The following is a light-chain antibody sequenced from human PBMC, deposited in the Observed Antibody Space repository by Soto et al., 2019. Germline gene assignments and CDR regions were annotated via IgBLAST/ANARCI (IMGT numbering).Light chain of an antibody. V-gene: IGKV3-20*01. CDR3: QIYGSSPLIT. J-gene: IGKJ5*01. Sequence: EIVLTQSPGTLSLSPGERATLSCRASQSVTSNYLAWYQQKPGQAPRLLIYVASSRAAGIPDRFSGSGSGTDFSLTISRLELEDFAVYYCQIYGSSPLITFGQGTRLE. CDR1: QSVTSNY. CDR2: VAS.